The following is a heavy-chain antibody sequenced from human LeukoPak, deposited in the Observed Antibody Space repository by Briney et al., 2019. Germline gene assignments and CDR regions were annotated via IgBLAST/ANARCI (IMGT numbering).Heavy chain of an antibody. CDR1: GFSFNAHS. Sequence: GGSLRLSCAASGFSFNAHSMNWVRQAPGKGLEWVSSISSTTTYIYHAGSVKGRFTISRDNFKNLLYLQMDGLRVDDTAVYYCARDRALTGTSSSSLDYWGQGTLVTVSS. J-gene: IGHJ4*02. V-gene: IGHV3-21*06. CDR2: ISSTTTYI. D-gene: IGHD6-6*01. CDR3: ARDRALTGTSSSSLDY.